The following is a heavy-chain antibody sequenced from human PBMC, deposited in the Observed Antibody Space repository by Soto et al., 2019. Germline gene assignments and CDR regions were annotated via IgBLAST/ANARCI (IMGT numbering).Heavy chain of an antibody. V-gene: IGHV1-8*01. Sequence: QVQLVQSGAEVKKPGASVKVSCKASGYIFTNYDINWVRQATGQGLEYLGWINPNSGNTGYVQKFQGRVTMTRNNSINNAYMELNSLRSEDTAVYYCAGGIKYGAYSRWFDPWGQGTLVTVSS. J-gene: IGHJ5*02. D-gene: IGHD4-17*01. CDR3: AGGIKYGAYSRWFDP. CDR2: INPNSGNT. CDR1: GYIFTNYD.